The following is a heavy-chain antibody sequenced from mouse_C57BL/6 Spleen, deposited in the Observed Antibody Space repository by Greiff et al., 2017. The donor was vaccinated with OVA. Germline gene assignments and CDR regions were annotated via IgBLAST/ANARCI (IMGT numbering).Heavy chain of an antibody. CDR1: EYEFPSHD. J-gene: IGHJ1*03. D-gene: IGHD2-4*01. Sequence: EVKLVESGGGLVQPGESLKLSCESTEYEFPSHDMSWVRQTPEKRLELVAAINSDGGSTYYPDTMERRFIISRYNTKTTLYLQVSGMRSEDTAVYYGARRDYGGYIDVWGTGTAVTVSS. CDR3: ARRDYGGYIDV. V-gene: IGHV5-2*03. CDR2: INSDGGST.